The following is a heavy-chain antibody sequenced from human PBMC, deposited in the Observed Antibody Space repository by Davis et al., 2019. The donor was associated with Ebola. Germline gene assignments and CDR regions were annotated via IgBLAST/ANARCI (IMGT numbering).Heavy chain of an antibody. V-gene: IGHV3-30*02. Sequence: PGGSLRLSCAASGFTFSSYGMHWVRQAPDKGLEWVAFIRYDGSDKYFADFVKGRFTISRDNSKGTLYLQMNRLRADDTAVYYCAKIQWGTGDRFLTIDFWGQGTLVTVSS. CDR2: IRYDGSDK. J-gene: IGHJ4*02. D-gene: IGHD7-27*01. CDR1: GFTFSSYG. CDR3: AKIQWGTGDRFLTIDF.